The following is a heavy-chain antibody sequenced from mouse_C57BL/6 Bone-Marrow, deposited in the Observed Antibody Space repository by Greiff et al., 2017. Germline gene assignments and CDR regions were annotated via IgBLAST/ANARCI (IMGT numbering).Heavy chain of an antibody. J-gene: IGHJ3*01. CDR3: ASDGYYEGFAY. CDR2: INPYNGDT. CDR1: GYSFTGYF. D-gene: IGHD2-3*01. Sequence: EVQLQQSGPELVKPGDSVKISCKASGYSFTGYFMNWVMQSHGKSLEWIGRINPYNGDTFYNQKFKGKATLTVDKSSSTAHMELRSLTSEDSAVYYCASDGYYEGFAYWGQGTLVTVSA. V-gene: IGHV1-20*01.